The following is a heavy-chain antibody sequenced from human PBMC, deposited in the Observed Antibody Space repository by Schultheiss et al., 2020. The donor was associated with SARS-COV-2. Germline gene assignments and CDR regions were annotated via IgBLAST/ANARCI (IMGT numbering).Heavy chain of an antibody. CDR2: INHSGST. V-gene: IGHV4-34*01. CDR1: GGSFSGYY. J-gene: IGHJ3*02. CDR3: ARDGKWNDVRGDAFDI. Sequence: SETLSLTCAVYGGSFSGYYWSWIRQPPGKGLEWIGEINHSGSTNYNSSLKRRVTTSVDTSKNQFSLKLSSVTAADTAVYYCARDGKWNDVRGDAFDIWGQGTMVTVSS. D-gene: IGHD1-1*01.